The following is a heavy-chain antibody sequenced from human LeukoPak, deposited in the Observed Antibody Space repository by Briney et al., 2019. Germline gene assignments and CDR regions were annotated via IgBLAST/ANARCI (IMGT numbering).Heavy chain of an antibody. D-gene: IGHD3-10*01. CDR2: IYSGGST. V-gene: IGHV3-53*04. CDR1: GFTFDDYA. Sequence: GRSLRLSCAASGFTFDDYAMHWVRQAPGKGLEWVSVIYSGGSTYYADSVKGRFTISRHNSKNTLYLQMNSLRAEDTAVYYCARAWFGDSGEISFDYWGQGTLVTVSS. CDR3: ARAWFGDSGEISFDY. J-gene: IGHJ4*02.